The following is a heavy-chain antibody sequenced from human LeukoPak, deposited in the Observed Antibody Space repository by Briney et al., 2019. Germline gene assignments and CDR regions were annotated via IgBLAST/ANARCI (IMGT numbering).Heavy chain of an antibody. Sequence: SETLSLTCAVYGGYFSGYYWSWIRQPPGKGLEWIGEINHSGSTNYNPSLKSRVTISVDTSKNQFSLKLSSVTAADTAVYYCARHYCSGGSCYLHFDYWGQGTLVTVSS. CDR1: GGYFSGYY. CDR2: INHSGST. V-gene: IGHV4-34*01. CDR3: ARHYCSGGSCYLHFDY. D-gene: IGHD2-15*01. J-gene: IGHJ4*02.